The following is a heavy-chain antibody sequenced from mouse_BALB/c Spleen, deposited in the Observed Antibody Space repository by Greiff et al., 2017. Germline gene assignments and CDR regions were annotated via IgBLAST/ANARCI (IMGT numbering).Heavy chain of an antibody. Sequence: EVQLQESGPSLVKPSQTLSLTCSVTGYSITSGYWNWIRKFPGNKLEYMGYISYSGSTYYNPSLNSRISITRDTTKNQYYLQLNSVTTEDTATYYCANSYYGHWYFDVWGAGTTVTVSS. D-gene: IGHD1-1*01. J-gene: IGHJ1*01. CDR2: ISYSGST. V-gene: IGHV3-8*02. CDR1: GYSITSGY. CDR3: ANSYYGHWYFDV.